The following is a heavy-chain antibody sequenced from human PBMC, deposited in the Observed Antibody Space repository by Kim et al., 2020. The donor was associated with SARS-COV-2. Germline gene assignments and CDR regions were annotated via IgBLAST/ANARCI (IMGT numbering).Heavy chain of an antibody. V-gene: IGHV3-48*03. J-gene: IGHJ3*02. CDR1: GFTFSSYE. CDR3: ARDLENSGYDHHSPDAFDI. CDR2: ISSSGSTI. D-gene: IGHD5-12*01. Sequence: GGSLRLSCAASGFTFSSYEMNWVRQAPGKGLEWVSYISSSGSTIYYADSVKGRFTISRDNAKNSLYLQMNSLRAEDTAVYYCARDLENSGYDHHSPDAFDIWGQGTMVTVSS.